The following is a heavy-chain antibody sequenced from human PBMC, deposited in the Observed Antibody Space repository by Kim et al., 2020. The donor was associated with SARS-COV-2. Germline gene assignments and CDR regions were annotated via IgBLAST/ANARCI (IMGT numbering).Heavy chain of an antibody. CDR2: INHSGST. V-gene: IGHV4-34*01. CDR3: ARDPYSSSSFDY. CDR1: GGSFSGYY. D-gene: IGHD6-6*01. Sequence: SETLSLTCAVYGGSFSGYYWSWIRQPPGKGLEWIGEINHSGSTNYNPSLKGRVTISVDTSKNQFSLKLSSVTAADTAVYYCARDPYSSSSFDYWGQGTLVTVSS. J-gene: IGHJ4*02.